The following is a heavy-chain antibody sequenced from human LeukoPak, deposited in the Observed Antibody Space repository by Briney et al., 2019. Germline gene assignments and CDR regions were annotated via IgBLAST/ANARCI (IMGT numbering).Heavy chain of an antibody. V-gene: IGHV1-69*01. Sequence: SVKVSCKASGGTFSSYAISWVRQAPGQGLEWMGGIIPIFGTANYAQKFQGRVTITADESTSTAYMELSSLRSEDTAVYYCCSYYYDSSGYYYGPFDYRGQGTLVTVSS. J-gene: IGHJ4*02. CDR3: CSYYYDSSGYYYGPFDY. D-gene: IGHD3-22*01. CDR1: GGTFSSYA. CDR2: IIPIFGTA.